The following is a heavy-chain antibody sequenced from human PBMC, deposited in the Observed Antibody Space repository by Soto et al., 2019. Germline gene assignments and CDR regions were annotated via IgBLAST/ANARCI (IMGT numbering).Heavy chain of an antibody. D-gene: IGHD6-19*01. CDR3: ATKARRRYSSGWSDAFDI. V-gene: IGHV1-3*01. CDR2: INAGNGNT. Sequence: AASVKVSCKASGYTFTSYAMHWVRQAPGQRLEWMGWINAGNGNTKYSQKFQGRVTITRDTSASTAYMELSSLRSEDTAVYYCATKARRRYSSGWSDAFDIWGQGTMVTVSS. J-gene: IGHJ3*02. CDR1: GYTFTSYA.